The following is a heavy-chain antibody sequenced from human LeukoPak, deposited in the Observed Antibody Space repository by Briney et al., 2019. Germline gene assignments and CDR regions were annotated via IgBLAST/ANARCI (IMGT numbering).Heavy chain of an antibody. CDR3: VIALQSNYFES. CDR1: GGSISNGGYY. J-gene: IGHJ4*02. Sequence: SETLSLTCTVSGGSISNGGYYWSWIRQHPGKGLEWIGYIYNSGSTYHNPSLKSRLTISEDTSKNQFSLKVSSVTAADTAVYFCVIALQSNYFESWGQGTLVTVSS. CDR2: IYNSGST. V-gene: IGHV4-31*03.